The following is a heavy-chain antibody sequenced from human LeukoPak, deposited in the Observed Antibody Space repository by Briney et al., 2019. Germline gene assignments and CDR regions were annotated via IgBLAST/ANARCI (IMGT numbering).Heavy chain of an antibody. Sequence: TGGSLRLSCAASGFTFSSYAMSWVRQAPGKGLEWVSAISGSGGSTYYADSVKGRFAISRDNSKNPLYLQMNSLRAEDTAVYYCAKDHYSGSYYHFDYWGQGTLVTVSS. J-gene: IGHJ4*02. CDR1: GFTFSSYA. CDR3: AKDHYSGSYYHFDY. D-gene: IGHD1-26*01. CDR2: ISGSGGST. V-gene: IGHV3-23*01.